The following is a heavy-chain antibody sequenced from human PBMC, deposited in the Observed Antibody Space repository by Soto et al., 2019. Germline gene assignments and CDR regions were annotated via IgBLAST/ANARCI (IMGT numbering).Heavy chain of an antibody. J-gene: IGHJ4*02. V-gene: IGHV1-18*01. CDR2: ISAYTGDT. CDR1: GYTFTSYG. CDR3: ARDMRYYDGSGFVEY. D-gene: IGHD3-22*01. Sequence: ASVKVSCKASGYTFTSYGITWVRQAPGQGLEWMGWISAYTGDTNYAQKLQGRVTMTTDTSTSTAYMELRSLRSDDTAVYYCARDMRYYDGSGFVEYWGQGTPVTVSS.